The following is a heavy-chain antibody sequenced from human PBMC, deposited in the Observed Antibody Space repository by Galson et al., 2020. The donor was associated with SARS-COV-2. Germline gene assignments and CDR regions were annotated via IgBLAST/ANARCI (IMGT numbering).Heavy chain of an antibody. CDR1: GFTFSSYA. Sequence: GGSLRLSCAASGFTFSSYAMSWVRQAPGKGLEWVSAISGSGGSTYYADSVKGRFTISRDNSKNTLYLQMNSLRAEDTAVYYCAVSDYDILTGTPIDYWGQGTLVTVSS. CDR3: AVSDYDILTGTPIDY. CDR2: ISGSGGST. J-gene: IGHJ4*02. V-gene: IGHV3-23*01. D-gene: IGHD3-9*01.